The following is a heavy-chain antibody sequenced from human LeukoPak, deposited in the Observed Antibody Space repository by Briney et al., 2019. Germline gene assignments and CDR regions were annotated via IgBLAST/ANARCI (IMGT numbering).Heavy chain of an antibody. CDR1: GFTFSSYW. Sequence: PGGSLRLSCAASGFTFSSYWMSWVRQAPGKGLEWVANIKAHGSEKYYVDSVKGRFTISRDNAKNSLYLQMNSLRAEDTAVYYCASCSGGSCQSDYWGQGTLVTVSS. J-gene: IGHJ4*02. CDR3: ASCSGGSCQSDY. CDR2: IKAHGSEK. V-gene: IGHV3-7*01. D-gene: IGHD2-15*01.